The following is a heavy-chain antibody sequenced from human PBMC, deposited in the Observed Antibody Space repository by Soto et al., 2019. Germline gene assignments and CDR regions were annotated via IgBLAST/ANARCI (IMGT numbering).Heavy chain of an antibody. J-gene: IGHJ4*02. V-gene: IGHV4-34*01. CDR2: INHSGST. D-gene: IGHD2-8*02. Sequence: PSXTLSLTCAVHGGSLSGYYWTWIRQPPGTGLEWIGEINHSGSTNYNPSLKSRVTISVDTSKNQFSLKLTSVTAADTAVYYCARDKITGLFDYWGQGTLVTVSS. CDR3: ARDKITGLFDY. CDR1: GGSLSGYY.